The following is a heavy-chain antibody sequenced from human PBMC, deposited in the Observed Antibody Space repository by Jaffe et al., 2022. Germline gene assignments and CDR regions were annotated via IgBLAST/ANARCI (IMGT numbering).Heavy chain of an antibody. V-gene: IGHV3-21*01. CDR1: GFTFSSYS. J-gene: IGHJ4*02. CDR3: ARSPVSGGYFDY. CDR2: ISSSSSYI. D-gene: IGHD3-16*01. Sequence: EVQLVESGGGLVKPGGSLRLSCAASGFTFSSYSMNWVRQAPGKGLEWVSSISSSSSYIYYADSVKGRFTISRDNAKNSLYLQMNSLRAEDTAVYYCARSPVSGGYFDYWGQGTLVTVSS.